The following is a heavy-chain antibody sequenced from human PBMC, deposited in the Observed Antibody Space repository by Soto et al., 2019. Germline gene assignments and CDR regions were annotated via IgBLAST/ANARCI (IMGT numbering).Heavy chain of an antibody. CDR2: IYPGDSDT. J-gene: IGHJ6*02. CDR1: GYSFTSYW. V-gene: IGHV5-51*01. CDR3: ARHGDPRGYSYGYGMDV. D-gene: IGHD5-18*01. Sequence: GESLKISCKGSGYSFTSYWIGWVRQMPGKGLEWMGIIYPGDSDTRSSPSFQGQVTISADKSISTAYLQWSSLKASDTAMYYCARHGDPRGYSYGYGMDVWGQGTTVTVSS.